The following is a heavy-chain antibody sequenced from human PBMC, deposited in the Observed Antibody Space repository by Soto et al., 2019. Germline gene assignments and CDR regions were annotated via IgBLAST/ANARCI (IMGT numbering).Heavy chain of an antibody. J-gene: IGHJ4*02. CDR3: ARGWGYDSTDYYYAY. V-gene: IGHV1-69*01. Sequence: QVQLVQSGAEVRKPGSSVRVSCKASGGSFNRHTISWVRQAPGQGLEWMGGIIPIFGTANHAQKFQGRVTIIAAESTCTVYMELSSLRSDDTAIYYCARGWGYDSTDYYYAYWGQGTLVIVSS. D-gene: IGHD3-22*01. CDR1: GGSFNRHT. CDR2: IIPIFGTA.